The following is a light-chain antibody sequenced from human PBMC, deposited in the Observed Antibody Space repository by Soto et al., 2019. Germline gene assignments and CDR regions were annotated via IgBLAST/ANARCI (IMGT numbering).Light chain of an antibody. J-gene: IGLJ2*01. Sequence: QTVVTQEPSLTVSPGGTVTLTCASSAGAVTSGYYPNWFQQKPGQPPRALIYSTTYKHSWTPARFSGSLLGGKAALTLSGVQPEDEADYYCLIYYGGGVVFGGGTKLTVL. CDR3: LIYYGGGVV. CDR2: STT. CDR1: AGAVTSGYY. V-gene: IGLV7-43*01.